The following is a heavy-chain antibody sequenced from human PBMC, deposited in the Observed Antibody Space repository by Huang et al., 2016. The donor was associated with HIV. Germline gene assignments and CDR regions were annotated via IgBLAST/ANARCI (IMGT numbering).Heavy chain of an antibody. J-gene: IGHJ6*03. V-gene: IGHV3-23*01. CDR1: GFIFSSYA. Sequence: EVQLLESGGGLVQPGGSLRLSCAASGFIFSSYAMNWVRQAPGKGVEWVSTISGSAGSTYYADSVKGRFTVSRDNSKNTLFLQMSSLRVEDTAIYYCARARVTSKYYMDVWGKGTTVTVSS. CDR3: ARARVTSKYYMDV. D-gene: IGHD2-21*02. CDR2: ISGSAGST.